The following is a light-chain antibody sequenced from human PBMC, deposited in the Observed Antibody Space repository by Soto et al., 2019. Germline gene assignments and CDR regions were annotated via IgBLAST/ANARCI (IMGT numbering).Light chain of an antibody. V-gene: IGKV1-39*01. CDR2: AAY. CDR3: KQSFSTPWT. J-gene: IGKJ1*01. CDR1: QSIDRW. Sequence: DIQMTQSPSTLPASVGDRVTITCRASQSIDRWVAWYQQKPGKAPKRLIYAAYSLHSGVQSRFSGSGSGTDFTLTISSLQPEDFATYYCKQSFSTPWTFGQGTKVDIK.